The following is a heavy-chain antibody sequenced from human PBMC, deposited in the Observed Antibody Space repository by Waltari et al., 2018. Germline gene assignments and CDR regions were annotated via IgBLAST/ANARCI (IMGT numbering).Heavy chain of an antibody. J-gene: IGHJ3*02. V-gene: IGHV3-21*01. CDR3: ARAPHGITMIRGGDAFDI. CDR1: EFILSSYS. D-gene: IGHD3-10*01. CDR2: VSSTSTYI. Sequence: EVQLVESGGGLVKPGGSLRLSCAASEFILSSYSMNWVRLAPGQGLEWVSSVSSTSTYIYYADSVKGRFTISRDNAKNSLYLQMNSLRAEDTAVYYCARAPHGITMIRGGDAFDIWGQGTMVTVSS.